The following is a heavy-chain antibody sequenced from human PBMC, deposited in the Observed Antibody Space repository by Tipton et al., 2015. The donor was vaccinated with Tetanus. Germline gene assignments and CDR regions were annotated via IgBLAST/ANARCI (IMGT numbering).Heavy chain of an antibody. CDR2: IYYSGST. D-gene: IGHD3-10*01. Sequence: TLSLTCTVSRGSINKNYWSWIRQPPGKGLEWIGYIYYSGSTNYNPSLKSRVTISVDTSKNQFSLKLSSVTAANTAVYYCARDNRVPLRFGELLEFYYYYGMDVWGQGTTVTVSS. CDR3: ARDNRVPLRFGELLEFYYYYGMDV. V-gene: IGHV4-59*01. J-gene: IGHJ6*02. CDR1: RGSINKNY.